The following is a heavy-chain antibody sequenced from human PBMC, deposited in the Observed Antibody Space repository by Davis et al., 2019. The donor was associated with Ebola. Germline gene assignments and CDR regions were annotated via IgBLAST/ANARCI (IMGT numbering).Heavy chain of an antibody. CDR3: ARAAAGTWDFDY. CDR1: GFTFSSYC. D-gene: IGHD6-13*01. Sequence: GGSLRLSCAASGFTFSSYCMTWIRQAPGKGLEWVANIKQDGSLKHYVDSLKGRFTNSRDNAKNSLYLQMNSLRAEDTAVYYCARAAAGTWDFDYWGQGTLVTVSS. CDR2: IKQDGSLK. V-gene: IGHV3-7*01. J-gene: IGHJ4*02.